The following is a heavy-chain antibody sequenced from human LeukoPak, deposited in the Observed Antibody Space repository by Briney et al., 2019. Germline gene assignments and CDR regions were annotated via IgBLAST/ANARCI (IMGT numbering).Heavy chain of an antibody. CDR3: AREFWSRRFGDGGVAF. D-gene: IGHD3-10*01. V-gene: IGHV3-66*01. CDR1: GFTVNNYF. CDR2: IHGTGTT. J-gene: IGHJ4*02. Sequence: GGSLRLSCTASGFTVNNYFMSWVRQAPGKGLEWVSVIHGTGTTYYGGCVRGRFTVHSDNSKNTLYVQMNSLRAEDTAVYYCAREFWSRRFGDGGVAFWGQGTLVTVSS.